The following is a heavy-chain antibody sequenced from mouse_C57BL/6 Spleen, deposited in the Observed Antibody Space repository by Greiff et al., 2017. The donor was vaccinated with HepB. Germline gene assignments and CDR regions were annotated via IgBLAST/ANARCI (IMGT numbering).Heavy chain of an antibody. Sequence: VQLQQSGPELVKPGASVKISCKASGYAFSSSWMNWVKQRPGKGLEWIGRIYPGDGDTNYNGKFKGKATLTADKSSSTAYMQLSSLTSEDSAVYFCARERGWRGSFDDWGQGTTLTVSS. CDR1: GYAFSSSW. CDR2: IYPGDGDT. D-gene: IGHD2-3*01. V-gene: IGHV1-82*01. CDR3: ARERGWRGSFDD. J-gene: IGHJ2*01.